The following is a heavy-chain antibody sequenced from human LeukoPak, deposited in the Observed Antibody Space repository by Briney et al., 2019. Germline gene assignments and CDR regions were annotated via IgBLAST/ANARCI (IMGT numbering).Heavy chain of an antibody. J-gene: IGHJ6*02. CDR2: ISYDGTNK. Sequence: GGSLRLSCAASGFTFSPFGMHWVRQAPGKGLEWVAVISYDGTNKRYADTVKGRFNISRDNSKNTLYLQMNSLRAEDTAVYYCARDKYSGYDGGMDVWGQGTTVTVSS. V-gene: IGHV3-30*03. D-gene: IGHD5-12*01. CDR3: ARDKYSGYDGGMDV. CDR1: GFTFSPFG.